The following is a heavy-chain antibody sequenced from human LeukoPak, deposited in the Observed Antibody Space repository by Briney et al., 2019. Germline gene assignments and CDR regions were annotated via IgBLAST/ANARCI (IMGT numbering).Heavy chain of an antibody. Sequence: GGSLRLSCAASGFTFRDYWMSWVRQAPGKGLEWVANIKQDGSEKYYVDSVKGRFTISRDNAKNSLYLQMNSLRAEDTAVYYCARDKPGIAAAGPSPFDYWGQGTLVTVSS. D-gene: IGHD6-13*01. V-gene: IGHV3-7*01. CDR1: GFTFRDYW. CDR2: IKQDGSEK. CDR3: ARDKPGIAAAGPSPFDY. J-gene: IGHJ4*02.